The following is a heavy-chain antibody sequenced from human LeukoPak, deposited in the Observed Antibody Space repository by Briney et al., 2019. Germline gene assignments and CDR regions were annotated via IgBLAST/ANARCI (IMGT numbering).Heavy chain of an antibody. V-gene: IGHV3-21*01. CDR3: ARGELYLGY. Sequence: KPGGSLRLSCAASGFTFSSYTMNWVRPAPGKGLEWISSISASSTYIYYADSVRGRVTISRDNAKNSLYLQINTLRVEDTAVYFCARGELYLGYWVQGNLVTVSS. D-gene: IGHD1-7*01. J-gene: IGHJ4*02. CDR1: GFTFSSYT. CDR2: ISASSTYI.